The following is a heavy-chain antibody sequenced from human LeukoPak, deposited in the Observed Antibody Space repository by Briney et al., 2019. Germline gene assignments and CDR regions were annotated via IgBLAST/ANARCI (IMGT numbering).Heavy chain of an antibody. CDR3: ARDVWTGVAVSDY. CDR1: GFTFSSYW. V-gene: IGHV3-7*01. Sequence: GGSLRHSCVASGFTFSSYWMTWVRQAPGKGLEWLSNIKEDGSIQYYLDSVRGRFTISRDNAKTSVYLQLNSLRAEDTAVYYCARDVWTGVAVSDYWGQGTLVTVSS. CDR2: IKEDGSIQ. D-gene: IGHD6-19*01. J-gene: IGHJ4*02.